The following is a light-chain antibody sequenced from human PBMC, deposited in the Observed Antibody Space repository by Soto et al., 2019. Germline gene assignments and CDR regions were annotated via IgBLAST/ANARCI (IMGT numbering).Light chain of an antibody. J-gene: IGLJ1*01. V-gene: IGLV2-11*01. Sequence: QSALTQPRSVSGSPGQSVTISCTGTSSDVGGYNYVSWYQQHPGKAPTLMFYDVSKRPSGVPDRFSGSKSGNTASLTISGLQAEDEADYYCCSYAGSYTFVFGTGTKVTVL. CDR3: CSYAGSYTFV. CDR1: SSDVGGYNY. CDR2: DVS.